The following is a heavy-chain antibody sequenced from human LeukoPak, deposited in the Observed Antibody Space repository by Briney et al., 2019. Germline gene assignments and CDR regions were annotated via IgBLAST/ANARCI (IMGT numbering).Heavy chain of an antibody. V-gene: IGHV1-2*02. CDR2: IDPNNGGT. J-gene: IGHJ4*02. CDR1: GYTFTGYY. CDR3: ARGVYDRAVDCSTSTCPPGSSILVDY. D-gene: IGHD2-2*01. Sequence: ASVKLSCKASGYTFTGYYIHWVRQAPGQGLEWMGWIDPNNGGTNYAQKFQGRFTMTRDTSISTAYMELSSLRSDDTAVYYCARGVYDRAVDCSTSTCPPGSSILVDYWGQGTLVTVSS.